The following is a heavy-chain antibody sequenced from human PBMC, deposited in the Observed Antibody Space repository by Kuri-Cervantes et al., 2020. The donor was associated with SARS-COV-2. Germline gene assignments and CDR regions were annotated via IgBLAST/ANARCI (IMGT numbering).Heavy chain of an antibody. V-gene: IGHV3-21*01. CDR1: GIPFSSYS. D-gene: IGHD4-11*01. CDR3: AREGHDYSNLRTPYYYYYMDV. Sequence: GESLKISCAASGIPFSSYSMNWVRQAPGKGLGWVSSISSSISYIYYADSEKGRFTISRDNAKNSLSLQMNSLRAEDTAVYYCAREGHDYSNLRTPYYYYYMDVWGKGTTVTVSS. J-gene: IGHJ6*03. CDR2: ISSSISYI.